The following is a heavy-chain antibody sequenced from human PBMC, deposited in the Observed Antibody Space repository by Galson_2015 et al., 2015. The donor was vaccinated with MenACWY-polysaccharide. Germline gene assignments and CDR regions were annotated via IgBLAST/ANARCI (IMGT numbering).Heavy chain of an antibody. J-gene: IGHJ4*02. CDR1: EYSFTSYW. CDR2: IYPGDSDT. Sequence: QSGAEVKKPGESLTISCKGFEYSFTSYWIAWVRQRPGRGLEWMGIIYPGDSDTRYSASFQGQVTISADKSLNTAYPQWSGLQASDTAIYYCARHRYDTSAPDYWGQGTLVTVSS. V-gene: IGHV5-51*01. D-gene: IGHD3-22*01. CDR3: ARHRYDTSAPDY.